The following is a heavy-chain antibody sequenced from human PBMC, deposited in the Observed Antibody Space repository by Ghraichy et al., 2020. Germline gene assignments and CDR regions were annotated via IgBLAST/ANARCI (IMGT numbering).Heavy chain of an antibody. CDR1: GFTFSNYW. CDR2: IKEDGSEK. J-gene: IGHJ4*02. CDR3: ARGVRDSIGLADY. V-gene: IGHV3-7*01. D-gene: IGHD2-21*02. Sequence: LSLTCAASGFTFSNYWMTWVRQAPGKGLEWVANIKEDGSEKYYVDSVEGRFTISRDNAKNSLFLQMNSLRAEDTALYYCARGVRDSIGLADYWGQGTLVTVSS.